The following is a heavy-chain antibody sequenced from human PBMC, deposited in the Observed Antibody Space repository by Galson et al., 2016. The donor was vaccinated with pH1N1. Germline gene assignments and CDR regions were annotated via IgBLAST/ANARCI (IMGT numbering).Heavy chain of an antibody. Sequence: SVKVSCKASGYTFTHYAVNWVRQAPGLGLEWVGGIMPLFGTGTYSQKFQVRVTITADASTSTSYMALSSLTSADTAIYYCAINLGSSGYNYFFDSWGQGTLIAVTS. D-gene: IGHD5-24*01. J-gene: IGHJ4*02. CDR3: AINLGSSGYNYFFDS. CDR2: IMPLFGTG. V-gene: IGHV1-69*13. CDR1: GYTFTHYA.